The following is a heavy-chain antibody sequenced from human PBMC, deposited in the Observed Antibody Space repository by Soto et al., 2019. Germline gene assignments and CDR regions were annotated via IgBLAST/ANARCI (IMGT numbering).Heavy chain of an antibody. CDR2: INSDGSST. V-gene: IGHV3-74*01. Sequence: EVQLVESGGGLVQPGGSLRLSCAASGFTFSSYWMHWVRQAPGKGLVWVSRINSDGSSTSYADSVKGRFTISRDNAKNTLYLQMNSLRAEDTAVYYCRGSGWYRGYDYWGQGTLVTVSS. CDR1: GFTFSSYW. D-gene: IGHD6-19*01. CDR3: RGSGWYRGYDY. J-gene: IGHJ4*02.